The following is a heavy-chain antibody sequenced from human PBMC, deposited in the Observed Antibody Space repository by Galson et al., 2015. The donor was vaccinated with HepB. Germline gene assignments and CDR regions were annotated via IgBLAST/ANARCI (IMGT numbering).Heavy chain of an antibody. CDR3: ARGVAGLNFDY. D-gene: IGHD6-19*01. CDR2: ISYDGSNT. Sequence: SLRLSCAASGFAFSSYAMHWVRQAPGKGLEWVAVISYDGSNTYYADSVRGRLTLSRDNSKNTLSLQMNSLRPADTGVYYCARGVAGLNFDYWGQGTLVTVSS. V-gene: IGHV3-30-3*01. J-gene: IGHJ4*02. CDR1: GFAFSSYA.